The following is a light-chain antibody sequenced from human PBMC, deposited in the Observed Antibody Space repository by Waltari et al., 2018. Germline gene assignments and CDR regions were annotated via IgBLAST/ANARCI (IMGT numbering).Light chain of an antibody. J-gene: IGKJ3*01. CDR2: AAS. V-gene: IGKV1-9*01. Sequence: TQSPSLLSTSVGDRVTITCRASQGISSYLAWYQQKPGKVPKLLIYAASTLQSGVPSRFSGRGFGTEFTLTISSLQPEDFATYYCQQVDSYPFTFGPGTKVDL. CDR1: QGISSY. CDR3: QQVDSYPFT.